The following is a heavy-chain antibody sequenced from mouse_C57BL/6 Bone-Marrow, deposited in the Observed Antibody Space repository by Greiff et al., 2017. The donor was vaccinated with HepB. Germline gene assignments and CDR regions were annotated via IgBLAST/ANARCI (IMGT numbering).Heavy chain of an antibody. CDR1: GFTFSSYT. D-gene: IGHD1-1*01. CDR2: ISGGGGNT. CDR3: ARHSPFVVTTVVATRYAMDY. Sequence: EVKLVESGGGLVKPGGSLKLSCAASGFTFSSYTMSWVRQTPEKRLEWVATISGGGGNTYYPDSVKGRFSISRDTAKRTLYLQMSSLRSEDTALYYCARHSPFVVTTVVATRYAMDYWGQGTSVTVSS. V-gene: IGHV5-9*01. J-gene: IGHJ4*01.